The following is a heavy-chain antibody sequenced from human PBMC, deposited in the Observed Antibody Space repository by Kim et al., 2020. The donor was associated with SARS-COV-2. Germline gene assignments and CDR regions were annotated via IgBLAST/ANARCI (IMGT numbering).Heavy chain of an antibody. CDR3: ASSQTDFGVVINYYYYYGMDV. D-gene: IGHD3-3*01. J-gene: IGHJ6*02. Sequence: SVKVSCKASGGTFSSYAISWVRQAPGQGLEWMGGIIPIFGTANYAQKFQGRVTITADESTSTAYMELSSLRSEDTAVYYCASSQTDFGVVINYYYYYGMDVWGQGTTVTVSS. CDR1: GGTFSSYA. CDR2: IIPIFGTA. V-gene: IGHV1-69*13.